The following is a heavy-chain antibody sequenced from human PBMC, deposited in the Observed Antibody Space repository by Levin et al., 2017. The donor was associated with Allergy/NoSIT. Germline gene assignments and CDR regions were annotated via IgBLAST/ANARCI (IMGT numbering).Heavy chain of an antibody. CDR2: ISGSGGST. D-gene: IGHD1-1*01. CDR1: GFTVSSYA. J-gene: IGHJ6*02. Sequence: GGSLRLSCAASGFTVSSYAMSWVRQAPGKGLEWVSAISGSGGSTYYADSVKGRFTISRDNSKNTLYLQMNSLRAEDTAVYYCAKGFTTGTYYYYGMDVWGQGTTVTVSS. V-gene: IGHV3-23*01. CDR3: AKGFTTGTYYYYGMDV.